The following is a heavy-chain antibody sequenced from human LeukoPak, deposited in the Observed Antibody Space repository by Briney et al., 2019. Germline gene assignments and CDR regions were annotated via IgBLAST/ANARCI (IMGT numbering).Heavy chain of an antibody. CDR3: ARVTGYVIEDYFDY. CDR2: IYYSGST. V-gene: IGHV4-59*01. Sequence: SETLSLTCTVSGGSISSYYWSWIRQPPGRGLEWIGYIYYSGSTNYNPSLKSRVTISVDTSKNQFSLKLRSVTAADTAVYYCARVTGYVIEDYFDYWGQGTLVTVSS. D-gene: IGHD3-22*01. J-gene: IGHJ4*02. CDR1: GGSISSYY.